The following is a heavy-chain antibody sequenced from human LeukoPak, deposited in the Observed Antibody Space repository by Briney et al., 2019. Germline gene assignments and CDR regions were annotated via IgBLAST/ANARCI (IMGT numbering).Heavy chain of an antibody. V-gene: IGHV4-34*01. D-gene: IGHD3-22*01. CDR1: GGSFSGHY. CDR3: AREVQHYAGSVYDHDAFDI. CDR2: INHSGST. J-gene: IGHJ3*02. Sequence: PSETLSLTCAVYGGSFSGHYWSWIRQPPGKGLEWIGEINHSGSTNYNPSLKSRVTILVDTSKNQFSLKLSSVTAADTAVYYCAREVQHYAGSVYDHDAFDIWGQGTTVTVSS.